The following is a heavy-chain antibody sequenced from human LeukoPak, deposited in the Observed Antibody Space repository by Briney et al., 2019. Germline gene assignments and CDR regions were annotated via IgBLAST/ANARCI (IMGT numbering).Heavy chain of an antibody. CDR1: GYRFTSYW. J-gene: IGHJ4*02. V-gene: IGHV5-51*01. CDR2: IYPGDSDT. CDR3: ARLLIGSSKYYFDY. D-gene: IGHD1-26*01. Sequence: GESLQISFKGSGYRFTSYWIGWVRQMPGKGLEWRGIIYPGDSDTRYSPSFQGQVTISADKSISTAYLQWRSLKASDPAMYYCARLLIGSSKYYFDYWGQGTLVTVSS.